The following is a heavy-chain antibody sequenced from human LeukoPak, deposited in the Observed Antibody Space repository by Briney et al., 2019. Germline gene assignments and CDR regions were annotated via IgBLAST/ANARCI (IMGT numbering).Heavy chain of an antibody. D-gene: IGHD3-22*01. CDR2: IWYDGSNK. V-gene: IGHV3-33*01. Sequence: PGRSLRLSCAASEFTFSSYGMHWVRQAPGKGLEWVAVIWYDGSNKYYADSVKGRFTISRDNSKNTLYLQMNSLRAEDTAVYYCARAADTSGYYPAYWGQGTLVTVSS. CDR1: EFTFSSYG. CDR3: ARAADTSGYYPAY. J-gene: IGHJ4*02.